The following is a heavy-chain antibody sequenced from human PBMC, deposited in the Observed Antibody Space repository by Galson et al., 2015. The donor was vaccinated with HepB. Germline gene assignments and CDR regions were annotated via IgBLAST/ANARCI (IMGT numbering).Heavy chain of an antibody. J-gene: IGHJ6*02. CDR1: GFTFSSYA. CDR3: AKNELGYSMPYYYYYYGMDV. V-gene: IGHV3-23*01. CDR2: ISGSGGST. Sequence: SLRLSCAASGFTFSSYAMSWVRQAPGKGLEWVSAISGSGGSTYYADSVKGRFTISRDNSKNTLYLQMNSLRAEDTAVYYCAKNELGYSMPYYYYYYGMDVWGQGTTVTVSS. D-gene: IGHD6-13*01.